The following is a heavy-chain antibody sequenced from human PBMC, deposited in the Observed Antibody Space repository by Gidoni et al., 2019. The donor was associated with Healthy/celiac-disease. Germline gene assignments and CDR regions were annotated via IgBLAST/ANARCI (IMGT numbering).Heavy chain of an antibody. CDR2: IYYSGST. Sequence: QVQLQVSFLGLVKPSETLSLTCTVSRGSISSYYWSWIRQPPGKGLEWIGYIYYSGSTNSNPSLKSRVTISVDTSKNQFSLKLSSLTAADTAVYYCAREGSLGAALGWGQGTLVTVSS. CDR3: AREGSLGAALG. D-gene: IGHD1-26*01. V-gene: IGHV4-59*01. CDR1: RGSISSYY. J-gene: IGHJ4*02.